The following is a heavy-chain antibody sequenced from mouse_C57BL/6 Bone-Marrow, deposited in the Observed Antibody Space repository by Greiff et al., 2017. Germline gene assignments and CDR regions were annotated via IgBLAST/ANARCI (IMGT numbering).Heavy chain of an antibody. V-gene: IGHV14-1*01. CDR3: TRYYYGSLNWYFDV. D-gene: IGHD1-1*01. J-gene: IGHJ1*03. Sequence: EVQLQESGAELVRPGASVKLSCTASGFNIKDYYMHWVKQRPEQGLEWIGRIDPEDGDTEYAPKFQGKATMTADTSSNTAYLQLSSLTSEDTAVYYCTRYYYGSLNWYFDVWGTGTTVTVSS. CDR2: IDPEDGDT. CDR1: GFNIKDYY.